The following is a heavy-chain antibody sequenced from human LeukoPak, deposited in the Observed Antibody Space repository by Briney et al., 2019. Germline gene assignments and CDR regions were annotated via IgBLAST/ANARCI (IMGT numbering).Heavy chain of an antibody. D-gene: IGHD3-22*01. J-gene: IGHJ4*02. CDR2: IKQDGSEK. CDR1: GFTFGDYA. V-gene: IGHV3-7*01. Sequence: GGSLRLSCTASGFTFGDYATTWVRQAPGKGLEWVANIKQDGSEKYYVDSVKGRFTISRDNAKNSLYLQMNSLRADDTAVYYCARAVRWLWMYYFDYWGQGTLVTVSS. CDR3: ARAVRWLWMYYFDY.